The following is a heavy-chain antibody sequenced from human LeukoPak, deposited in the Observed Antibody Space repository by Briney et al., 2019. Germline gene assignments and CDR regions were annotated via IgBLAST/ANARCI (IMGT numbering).Heavy chain of an antibody. CDR3: ARSIEEYYFDY. CDR2: ISSSGSTI. V-gene: IGHV3-48*03. CDR1: GFTFSSYE. Sequence: GGSLRLSCAASGFTFSSYEMNWVRQAPGKGLEWVSYISSSGSTIYYADSVKGRFTISRDNAKNSLYLQMNSLRAEDTAVYYCARSIEEYYFDYWGQGTLVTVSS. D-gene: IGHD2/OR15-2a*01. J-gene: IGHJ4*02.